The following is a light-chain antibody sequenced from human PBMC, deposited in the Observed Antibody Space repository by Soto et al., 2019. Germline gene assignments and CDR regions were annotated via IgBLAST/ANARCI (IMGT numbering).Light chain of an antibody. CDR1: QSVSRY. CDR2: DAS. V-gene: IGKV3-11*01. CDR3: QQRSNWPGFT. Sequence: EIVLTQSPATLSLSPGERATLSCRASQSVSRYLAWYQQKPGQVPRLLIYDASIRATGIPGRFSGSGSGTDFTLTISSLEPEDFELYYCQQRSNWPGFTFGPGTKVDIK. J-gene: IGKJ3*01.